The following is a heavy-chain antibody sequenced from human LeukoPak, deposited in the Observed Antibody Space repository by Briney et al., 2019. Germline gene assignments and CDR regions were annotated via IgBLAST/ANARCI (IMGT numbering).Heavy chain of an antibody. CDR3: ARDCIGCHGFDY. D-gene: IGHD2-15*01. CDR1: GYTFTSYG. Sequence: APVKVSCKTSGYTFTSYGITWVRQAPGQGLEWMGWVSAYADNTNYVQKNQGRVTMTTDTSTGTAYMELRSLRSDDTAVYYCARDCIGCHGFDYWGQGTLVTVSS. CDR2: VSAYADNT. J-gene: IGHJ4*02. V-gene: IGHV1-18*01.